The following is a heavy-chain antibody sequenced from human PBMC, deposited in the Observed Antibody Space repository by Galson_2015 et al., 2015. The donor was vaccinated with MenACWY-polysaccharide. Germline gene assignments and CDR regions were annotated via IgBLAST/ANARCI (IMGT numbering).Heavy chain of an antibody. J-gene: IGHJ4*02. Sequence: SLRLSCAGSGFTFSTYSMNWVRQAPGKGLEWVSYISSSSSSMYYADSVRGRFTISRDNAKNSLYLQMNSLRAEDTAVYFCAIYRVGGDYHYWGQGTLVPVSS. CDR2: ISSSSSSM. V-gene: IGHV3-48*01. D-gene: IGHD4-17*01. CDR3: AIYRVGGDYHY. CDR1: GFTFSTYS.